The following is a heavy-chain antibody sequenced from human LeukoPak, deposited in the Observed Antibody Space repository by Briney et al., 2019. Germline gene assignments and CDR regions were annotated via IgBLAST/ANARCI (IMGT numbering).Heavy chain of an antibody. J-gene: IGHJ4*02. CDR3: ARGLDYYDSSGYYHQYRFDY. Sequence: SETLSLTCAVYGGSFSGYYWSWIRQPPGKGLEWIGEINHSGSTNYNPSLKSRVTISVDTSKNQFSLKLSSVTAADTAVYYCARGLDYYDSSGYYHQYRFDYWGQGTLVTVSS. CDR2: INHSGST. V-gene: IGHV4-34*01. CDR1: GGSFSGYY. D-gene: IGHD3-22*01.